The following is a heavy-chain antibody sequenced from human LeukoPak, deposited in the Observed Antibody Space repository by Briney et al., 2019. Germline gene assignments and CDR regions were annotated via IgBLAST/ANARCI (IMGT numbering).Heavy chain of an antibody. V-gene: IGHV4-30-2*01. J-gene: IGHJ5*02. CDR3: ARAGASVRNRYSSSWPNWFDP. D-gene: IGHD6-13*01. CDR1: GGSISSGGYS. Sequence: SQTLSLTCAVSGGSISSGGYSWSWIRQPPGKGLEWIGYIYHSGSTYYNPSLKSRVTISVDRSKNQFSLKLSSVTAADTAVYYCARAGASVRNRYSSSWPNWFDPWGQGTLVTVSS. CDR2: IYHSGST.